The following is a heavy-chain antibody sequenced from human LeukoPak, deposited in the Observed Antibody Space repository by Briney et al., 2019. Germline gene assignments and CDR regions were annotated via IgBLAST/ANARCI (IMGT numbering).Heavy chain of an antibody. CDR2: IYHSGST. CDR1: GDSISSSNW. Sequence: SETLSLTCAVSGDSISSSNWWSWVRQPPGKGLEWIGEIYHSGSTNYNPSLKSRVTISVDKSKNQFSLKLSSMTAADTAVYYCASSGYYLYYFDYWGQGTLVTVSS. D-gene: IGHD3-22*01. CDR3: ASSGYYLYYFDY. J-gene: IGHJ4*02. V-gene: IGHV4-4*02.